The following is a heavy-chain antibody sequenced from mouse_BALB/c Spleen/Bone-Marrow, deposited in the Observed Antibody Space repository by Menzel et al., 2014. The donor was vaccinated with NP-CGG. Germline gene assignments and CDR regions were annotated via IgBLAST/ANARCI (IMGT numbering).Heavy chain of an antibody. V-gene: IGHV1-9*01. CDR1: GYTFSSYW. J-gene: IGHJ1*01. CDR3: ARDHYYYGSSYWYFDV. Sequence: VQLQQSGAELMKPGASVKISCKATGYTFSSYWIEWVKQRPGHGLEWIGEILPGSGSTNYNEKFKSKATLTVDKSSSTAYMQLSSLTSEESAVYYCARDHYYYGSSYWYFDVWGAGTTVTVPS. D-gene: IGHD1-1*01. CDR2: ILPGSGST.